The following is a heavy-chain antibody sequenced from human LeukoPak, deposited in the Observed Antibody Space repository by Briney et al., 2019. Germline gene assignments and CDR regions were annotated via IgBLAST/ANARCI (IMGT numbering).Heavy chain of an antibody. Sequence: GGSLRLSCAASGFTFSSYAMSWVRQAPGKGLEWVSAISGSGGSTYYADSVKGRFTISRDNSKNTLYLQMNSLRAEDTAVYYCARAAEYYYDSSGDDAFDIWGQGTMVTVSS. CDR1: GFTFSSYA. J-gene: IGHJ3*02. D-gene: IGHD3-22*01. CDR2: ISGSGGST. V-gene: IGHV3-23*01. CDR3: ARAAEYYYDSSGDDAFDI.